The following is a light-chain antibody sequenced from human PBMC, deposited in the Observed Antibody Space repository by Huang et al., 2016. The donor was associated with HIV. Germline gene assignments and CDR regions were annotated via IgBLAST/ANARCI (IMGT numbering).Light chain of an antibody. J-gene: IGKJ2*01. V-gene: IGKV1-39*01. CDR3: QQSHTTPHT. CDR1: DNVANS. CDR2: GAS. Sequence: DIQMTQSPSSLSASVGDRVPITCRTSDNVANSLNWYQQKSGAAPVLLVYGASNLQTGVSSRFNGGGCGTDFTLTITDLRPEDFATYYCQQSHTTPHTFGQGTRLE.